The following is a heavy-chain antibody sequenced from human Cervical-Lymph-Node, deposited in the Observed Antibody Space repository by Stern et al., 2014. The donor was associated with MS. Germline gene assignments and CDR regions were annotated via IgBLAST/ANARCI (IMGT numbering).Heavy chain of an antibody. Sequence: VQLEESGGGVVQPGRSLRLSCAASGFTFSAYAMHWVRQAPGKGLEWVSVISYDGANKYYADSVKGRFTISRDNSKNTLYLRMNSLRADDTAVYYCARQMTHGPCDLWGRGTLVTVSS. V-gene: IGHV3-30-3*01. J-gene: IGHJ2*01. CDR3: ARQMTHGPCDL. CDR1: GFTFSAYA. D-gene: IGHD2-21*02. CDR2: ISYDGANK.